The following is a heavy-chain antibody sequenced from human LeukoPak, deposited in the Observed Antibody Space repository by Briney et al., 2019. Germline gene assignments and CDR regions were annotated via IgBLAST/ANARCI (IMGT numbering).Heavy chain of an antibody. Sequence: PGGSLRLSCAASGFSFSSYGMHWVRQAPGKGLEWVAVISVDGSNEYYADSVKGRFTISRDNSKNTLYLQMNSLRAEDTAVYYCAKVGTEVDYWGQGTLVTVSS. CDR2: ISVDGSNE. CDR3: AKVGTEVDY. J-gene: IGHJ4*02. D-gene: IGHD4-23*01. CDR1: GFSFSSYG. V-gene: IGHV3-30*18.